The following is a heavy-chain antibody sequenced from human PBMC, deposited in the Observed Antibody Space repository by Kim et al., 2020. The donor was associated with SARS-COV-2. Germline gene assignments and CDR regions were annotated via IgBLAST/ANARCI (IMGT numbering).Heavy chain of an antibody. CDR1: GGTFSSYA. J-gene: IGHJ3*02. CDR3: ARQDGEYYYDSSGYGSDAFDI. Sequence: SVKVSCKASGGTFSSYAISWVRRAPGQGLEWMGGIIPIFGTANYAQKFQGRVTITADESTSTAYMELSSLRSEDTAVYYCARQDGEYYYDSSGYGSDAFDIWGQGTMVTVSS. V-gene: IGHV1-69*13. CDR2: IIPIFGTA. D-gene: IGHD3-22*01.